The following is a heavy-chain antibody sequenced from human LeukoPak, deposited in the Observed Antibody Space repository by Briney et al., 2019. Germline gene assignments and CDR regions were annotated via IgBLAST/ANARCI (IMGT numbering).Heavy chain of an antibody. CDR2: ISGSGGST. CDR3: AKYYYDSSGYYTQTFDY. CDR1: GFTFSSYA. J-gene: IGHJ4*02. V-gene: IGHV3-23*01. Sequence: HTGGSLRLSCAASGFTFSSYAMSWVRQAPGKGPEWVSAISGSGGSTYYADSVKGRFTISRDNSKNTLYLQMNSLRAEDTAVYYCAKYYYDSSGYYTQTFDYWGQGTLVTVSS. D-gene: IGHD3-22*01.